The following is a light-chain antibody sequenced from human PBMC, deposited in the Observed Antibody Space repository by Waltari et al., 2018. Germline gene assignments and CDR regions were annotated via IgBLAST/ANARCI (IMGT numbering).Light chain of an antibody. V-gene: IGLV2-23*02. Sequence: QSALTQPASVSGSPGQSITISCTGTSSDVGGYNYVSWYQQYPGKAPKLMIYDVSKRPSGVSXXFSGSKSGNTASLTISGLQAEDEADYYCCSYAGSRIHVLFGGGTKLTVL. CDR1: SSDVGGYNY. J-gene: IGLJ2*01. CDR3: CSYAGSRIHVL. CDR2: DVS.